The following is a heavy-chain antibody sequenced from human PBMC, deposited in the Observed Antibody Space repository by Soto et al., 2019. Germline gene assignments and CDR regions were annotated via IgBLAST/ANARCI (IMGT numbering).Heavy chain of an antibody. D-gene: IGHD3-22*01. CDR2: IYHSGST. V-gene: IGHV4-30-2*01. CDR3: ARVKNYYDSSGYLGLDAFDI. J-gene: IGHJ3*02. Sequence: SETLSLTCAVSGGSISSGGYSWSWIRQPPGKGLEWIGYIYHSGSTYYNPSLKSRVTISVDRSKNQFPLKLSSVTAADTAVYYCARVKNYYDSSGYLGLDAFDIWGQGTMVTVSS. CDR1: GGSISSGGYS.